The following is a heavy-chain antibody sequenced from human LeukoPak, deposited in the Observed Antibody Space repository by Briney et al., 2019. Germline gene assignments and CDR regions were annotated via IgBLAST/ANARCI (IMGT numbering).Heavy chain of an antibody. Sequence: GGSLRLSCAVSGFTISTSAMHWVRQAPGKGLEWVAIMSSDGSNEYYADSVKGRFTISRDNAKNSLYLQMNSLRAEDTAVYYCARDAASTMVRGLYYYYMDVWGKGTTVTISS. CDR1: GFTISTSA. CDR3: ARDAASTMVRGLYYYYMDV. D-gene: IGHD3-10*01. V-gene: IGHV3-30*04. J-gene: IGHJ6*03. CDR2: MSSDGSNE.